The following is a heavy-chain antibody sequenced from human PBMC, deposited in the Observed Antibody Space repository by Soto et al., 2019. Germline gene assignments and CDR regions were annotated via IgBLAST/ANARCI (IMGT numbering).Heavy chain of an antibody. D-gene: IGHD5-12*01. Sequence: KPSETLSLTCTVSGASISSSYWSWIRQSPGKGLEWIGYIFHSGTTNYNPSLKSRVTISVDTSKNQFSLNLSSLTTADTAVYFCARDRRDGYKRYFEFWGQGNQVTVSS. J-gene: IGHJ4*02. V-gene: IGHV4-59*01. CDR1: GASISSSY. CDR3: ARDRRDGYKRYFEF. CDR2: IFHSGTT.